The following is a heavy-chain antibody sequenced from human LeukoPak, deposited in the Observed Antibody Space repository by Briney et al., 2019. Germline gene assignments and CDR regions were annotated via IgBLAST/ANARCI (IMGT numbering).Heavy chain of an antibody. CDR2: IYPGDSDT. CDR1: GYSFSIYW. V-gene: IGHV5-51*01. Sequence: GESLKISCKDSGYSFSIYWIAWVRQMPGKGLEWMGIIYPGDSDTRYSPSFQGQVTISADKSISTAYLQWSSLKASDTAMYYCARLLDSSSWGDYWGQGTLVTVSS. J-gene: IGHJ4*02. D-gene: IGHD6-13*01. CDR3: ARLLDSSSWGDY.